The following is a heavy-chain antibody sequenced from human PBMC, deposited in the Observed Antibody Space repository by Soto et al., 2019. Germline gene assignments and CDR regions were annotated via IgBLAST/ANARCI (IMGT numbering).Heavy chain of an antibody. V-gene: IGHV3-73*01. J-gene: IGHJ3*02. Sequence: GGSLRLSCAASGFTFSGSAMHWVRQASGKGLEWVGRIRSKANSYATAYAASGKGRFTISRDDSKKTAYLQMNSLKTEDTAVYYCTSKSHSSGWYIDAFDIWGQGTMVTVSS. CDR2: IRSKANSYAT. CDR3: TSKSHSSGWYIDAFDI. D-gene: IGHD6-19*01. CDR1: GFTFSGSA.